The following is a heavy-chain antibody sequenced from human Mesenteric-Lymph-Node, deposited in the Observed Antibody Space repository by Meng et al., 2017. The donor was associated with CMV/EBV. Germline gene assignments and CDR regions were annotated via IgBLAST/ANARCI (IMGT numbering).Heavy chain of an antibody. CDR1: GFTFSSYS. V-gene: IGHV3-21*04. CDR3: AKGSYYDSSNLYFDY. Sequence: GGSLRLSCAASGFTFSSYSMNWVRQAPGKGLEWVSSISSSSSYIYYADSVKGRFTISRDNAKNSLYLQMNSLRAEDTAVYYCAKGSYYDSSNLYFDYWGQGTLVTVSS. D-gene: IGHD3-22*01. J-gene: IGHJ4*02. CDR2: ISSSSSYI.